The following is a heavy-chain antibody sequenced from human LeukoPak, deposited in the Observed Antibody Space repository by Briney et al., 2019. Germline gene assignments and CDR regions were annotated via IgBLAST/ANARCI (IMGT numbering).Heavy chain of an antibody. Sequence: GGSLRLSCAASGFTFSSYSMNWVRQAPGKGLEWVSYISSSSSTIYYADSVKGRFTISRDNAKNSLYLRMNSLRAEDTAVYYCASPAERYFDWSYYYGMDVWGQGTTVTVSS. CDR1: GFTFSSYS. D-gene: IGHD3-9*01. J-gene: IGHJ6*02. CDR3: ASPAERYFDWSYYYGMDV. V-gene: IGHV3-48*01. CDR2: ISSSSSTI.